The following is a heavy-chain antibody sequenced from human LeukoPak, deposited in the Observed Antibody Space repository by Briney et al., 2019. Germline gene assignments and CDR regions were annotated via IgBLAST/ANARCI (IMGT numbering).Heavy chain of an antibody. J-gene: IGHJ4*02. V-gene: IGHV4-34*01. CDR2: INHSGST. CDR3: ARYTAGTGSSWSLYYFDY. CDR1: GGSFSGYY. Sequence: PSETLSLTCAVYGGSFSGYYWSWIRQPPGKGLEWIGEINHSGSTNYNPSPKSRVTISVDTSKNQFSLKLSSVTAADTAVYYCARYTAGTGSSWSLYYFDYWGQGTLVTVSS. D-gene: IGHD6-13*01.